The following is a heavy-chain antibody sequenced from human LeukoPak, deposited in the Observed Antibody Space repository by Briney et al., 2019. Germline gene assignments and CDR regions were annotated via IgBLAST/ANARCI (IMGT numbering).Heavy chain of an antibody. V-gene: IGHV3-74*01. CDR1: RFTFSSYW. D-gene: IGHD6-13*01. Sequence: GGSLRLSCAASRFTFSSYWMHWVRQAPGKGLVWVSRIKSDGSSTSYADSVKGRFTISRDNAKNTLYLQMNSLRAEDTAVYYCAKDLTGYSSSWYIYWGQGTLVTVSS. CDR3: AKDLTGYSSSWYIY. CDR2: IKSDGSST. J-gene: IGHJ4*02.